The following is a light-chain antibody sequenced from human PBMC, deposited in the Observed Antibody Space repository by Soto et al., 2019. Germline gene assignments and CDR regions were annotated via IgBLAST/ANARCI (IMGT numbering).Light chain of an antibody. CDR3: NKYNSYSPT. CDR2: VAS. CDR1: QSISSW. Sequence: DIQMPKSRSTISASVGGSVTITGRASQSISSWLAWYQQKPGKAHRLLIYVASGLESGVPSRFSGSGSGTEFTLTISSLQPDEFATYYCNKYNSYSPTVGQGTKVDIK. V-gene: IGKV1-5*01. J-gene: IGKJ1*01.